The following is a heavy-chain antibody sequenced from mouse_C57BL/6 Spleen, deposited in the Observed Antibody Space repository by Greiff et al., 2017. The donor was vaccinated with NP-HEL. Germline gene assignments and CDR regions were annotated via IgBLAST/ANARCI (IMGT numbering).Heavy chain of an antibody. D-gene: IGHD2-2*01. CDR3: ARKGLRRESAMDY. CDR2: IYPGSGST. V-gene: IGHV1-55*01. J-gene: IGHJ4*01. CDR1: GYTFTSYW. Sequence: VQLQQPGAELVKPGASVKMSCKASGYTFTSYWITWVKQRPGQGLEWIGDIYPGSGSTNYNEKFKSKATLTVDTSSSTAYMQLSSLTSEDSAVYYCARKGLRRESAMDYWGQGTSVTVSS.